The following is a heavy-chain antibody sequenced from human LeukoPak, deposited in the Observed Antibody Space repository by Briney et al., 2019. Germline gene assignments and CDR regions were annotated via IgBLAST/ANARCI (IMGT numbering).Heavy chain of an antibody. CDR3: TKGGSYAPLDY. CDR1: GFTFSSSA. J-gene: IGHJ4*02. D-gene: IGHD1-26*01. CDR2: INSGGDDT. Sequence: PGGSLRLSCAASGFTFSSSAMTWVRQAPGKGLEWVSAINSGGDDTVHADSVKGRLTIPRDNSKNTLYLQMNSLRAEDTAKYYCTKGGSYAPLDYWGQGTLVTVSS. V-gene: IGHV3-23*01.